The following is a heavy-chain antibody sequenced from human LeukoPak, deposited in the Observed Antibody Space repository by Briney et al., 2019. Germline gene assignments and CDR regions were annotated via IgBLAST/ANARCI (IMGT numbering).Heavy chain of an antibody. J-gene: IGHJ4*02. CDR3: ASAEANYGGSVFDY. CDR2: IYYGGNI. CDR1: GGSIGTSSYY. V-gene: IGHV4-39*01. Sequence: PSETLSLTCSVSGGSIGTSSYYWGRIRQPPGKGLEWLVTIYYGGNINYNLSLKSRLTISADTSNNQLSLKLSSVTAADTAVYYCASAEANYGGSVFDYWGQGTLVTVSS. D-gene: IGHD4-23*01.